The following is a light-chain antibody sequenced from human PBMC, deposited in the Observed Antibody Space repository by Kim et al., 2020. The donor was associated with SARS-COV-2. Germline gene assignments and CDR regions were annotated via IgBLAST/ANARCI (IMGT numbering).Light chain of an antibody. CDR1: QNINTI. CDR3: QQSHTAPLLT. CDR2: AAS. J-gene: IGKJ4*01. Sequence: SVGERIAITCRAIQNINTILNWYQQKPAKAPKLLIYAASTLQIGVPSMFSGSGSGTDFTLTITSLQPEDFAAYYCQQSHTAPLLTFGGGTKVDIK. V-gene: IGKV1-39*01.